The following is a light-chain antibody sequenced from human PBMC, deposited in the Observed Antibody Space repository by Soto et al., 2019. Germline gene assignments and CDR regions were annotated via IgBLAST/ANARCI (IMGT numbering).Light chain of an antibody. J-gene: IGLJ2*01. Sequence: QSVLTQPPSASGPPGQRATISCSGSRSNIGNNIVYWYQQIPGTAPQLLIHNNNQRHSGVPDRFSGSKSGTSASLAISGLQSEDEADYFCAAWDDSLSGVVFGGGTKLTVL. CDR3: AAWDDSLSGVV. V-gene: IGLV1-44*01. CDR1: RSNIGNNI. CDR2: NNN.